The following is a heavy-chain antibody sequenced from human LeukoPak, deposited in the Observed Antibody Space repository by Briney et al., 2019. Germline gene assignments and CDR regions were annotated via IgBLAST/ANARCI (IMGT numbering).Heavy chain of an antibody. J-gene: IGHJ2*01. Sequence: PSETLSLTCAVYGGSFSGYYWSWIRQPPGRGLEWIGEINHSGSTNYNPSLKSRVTISVDTSKNQFSLKLSSVTAADTAVYYCARGTGVRRYFDLWGRGTLVTVSS. CDR1: GGSFSGYY. D-gene: IGHD1-1*01. CDR3: ARGTGVRRYFDL. CDR2: INHSGST. V-gene: IGHV4-34*01.